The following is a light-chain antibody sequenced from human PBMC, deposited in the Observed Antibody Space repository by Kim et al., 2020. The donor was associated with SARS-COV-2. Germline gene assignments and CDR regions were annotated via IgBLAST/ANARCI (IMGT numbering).Light chain of an antibody. CDR3: QQYNNWPPIT. CDR2: GAS. J-gene: IGKJ5*01. Sequence: SARARATLSCTASRGVSSDLALYQQRPAQAPRLLIYGASIRTTGIPAKFSGSGSGTEFTLTISSLQSEDFAVYYCQQYNNWPPITFGQGTRLEIK. V-gene: IGKV3D-15*01. CDR1: RGVSSD.